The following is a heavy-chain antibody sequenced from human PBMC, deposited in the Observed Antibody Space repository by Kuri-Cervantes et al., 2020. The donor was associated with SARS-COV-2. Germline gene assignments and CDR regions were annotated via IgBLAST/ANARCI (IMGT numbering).Heavy chain of an antibody. V-gene: IGHV4-34*01. Sequence: SQTLSLTCAVYGGSFSGYYWSWIRQPPGMGLEWIGSIYYSGSTYYNPSLKSRVTISVDTSKNQFSLKLSSVTAADTAVYYCARHVYRLRLGELSPTDYWGQGTLVTVSS. CDR3: ARHVYRLRLGELSPTDY. J-gene: IGHJ4*02. CDR1: GGSFSGYY. CDR2: IYYSGST. D-gene: IGHD3-16*02.